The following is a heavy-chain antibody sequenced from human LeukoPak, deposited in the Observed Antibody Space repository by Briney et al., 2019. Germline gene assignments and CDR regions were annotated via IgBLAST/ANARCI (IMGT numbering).Heavy chain of an antibody. Sequence: GGSLRLSCAASGFTFSSYSMNWVRQAPGKGLEWVSYISSSRSTIYYADSVKGRYTISRDNAKNSLYLQMNSLRAEDTAVYYCARVGPYGSGSYYSVYWGQGTLVTVSS. CDR1: GFTFSSYS. V-gene: IGHV3-48*04. J-gene: IGHJ4*02. D-gene: IGHD3-10*01. CDR2: ISSSRSTI. CDR3: ARVGPYGSGSYYSVY.